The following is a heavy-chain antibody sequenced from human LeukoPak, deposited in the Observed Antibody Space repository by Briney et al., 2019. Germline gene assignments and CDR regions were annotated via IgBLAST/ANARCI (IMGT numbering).Heavy chain of an antibody. CDR3: ARSSGYRTFDY. D-gene: IGHD5-24*01. CDR2: INPSGGST. CDR1: GYTFTNYY. J-gene: IGHJ4*02. Sequence: ASVKVSCKASGYTFTNYYIHWVRQAPGQGLEWMGIINPSGGSTSYAQKFQGRVTMTRDMSTSTVYMELSSLRSEDTAVYYCARSSGYRTFDYWGQGTLVTVSS. V-gene: IGHV1-46*01.